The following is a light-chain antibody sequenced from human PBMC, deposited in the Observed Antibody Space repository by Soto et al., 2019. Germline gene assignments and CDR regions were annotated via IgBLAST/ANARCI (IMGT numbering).Light chain of an antibody. CDR1: QGVGNKY. J-gene: IGKJ5*01. CDR2: AAS. CDR3: QQYTNAHGIT. Sequence: EIALTQSPGTLSLSPGERATHSCRASQGVGNKYLAWYQQRPGQAPSLLIYAASSRATGVPDRFSGSGSGTDFTLIISRLVPEDFAVYYCQQYTNAHGITFGQGTRLEIK. V-gene: IGKV3-20*01.